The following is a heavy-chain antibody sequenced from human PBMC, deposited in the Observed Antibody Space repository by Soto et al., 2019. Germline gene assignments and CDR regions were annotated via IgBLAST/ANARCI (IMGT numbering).Heavy chain of an antibody. CDR1: GFTFGSYG. V-gene: IGHV3-33*01. CDR3: ARDRAAAGLDY. D-gene: IGHD6-13*01. CDR2: IWYDGSNK. J-gene: IGHJ4*02. Sequence: QVQLVESGGGVVQPGRSLRLSCAASGFTFGSYGMHWVRQAPGKGLEWVAVIWYDGSNKYYADSVKGRFTISRDNSKNTLYLQMNSLRAEDTAVYYCARDRAAAGLDYWGQGTLVTVSS.